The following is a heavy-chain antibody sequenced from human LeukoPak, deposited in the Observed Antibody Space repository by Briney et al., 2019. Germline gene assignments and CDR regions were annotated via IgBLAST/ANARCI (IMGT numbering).Heavy chain of an antibody. CDR1: GGSISSGSYY. CDR3: ARLSPLTGAYYYMDV. J-gene: IGHJ6*03. Sequence: SETLSLTCTVSGGSISSGSYYWNWIRQPAGKGLEWIGRIYSSGSTNYNPSLKSRVTISVDTSKNQFSLKLSSVTAADTAVYYCARLSPLTGAYYYMDVWGKGTTVTVFS. V-gene: IGHV4-61*02. D-gene: IGHD7-27*01. CDR2: IYSSGST.